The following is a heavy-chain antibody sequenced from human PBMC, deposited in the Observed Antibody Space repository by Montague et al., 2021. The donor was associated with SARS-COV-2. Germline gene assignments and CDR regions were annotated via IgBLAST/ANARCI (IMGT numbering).Heavy chain of an antibody. D-gene: IGHD2-2*01. CDR3: ATVFVGCSATSCYLYN. V-gene: IGHV4-4*02. CDR2: IHHIVGT. J-gene: IGHJ4*02. CDR1: GDSMSSNNW. Sequence: SETLSLTCAVSGDSMSSNNWWTWVRQSPGKGLEWIGEIHHIVGTNYNPSLKSRVSISADKSRNQFSLNLNSVTAADTAFYYCATVFVGCSATSCYLYNWGRGTLVTVSS.